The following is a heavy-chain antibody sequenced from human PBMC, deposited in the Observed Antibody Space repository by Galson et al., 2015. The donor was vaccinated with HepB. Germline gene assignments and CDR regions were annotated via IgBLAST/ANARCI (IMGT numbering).Heavy chain of an antibody. CDR2: IYYSGST. J-gene: IGHJ3*02. D-gene: IGHD5-18*01. CDR3: ARADTAMVTGAFDI. CDR1: GASISSYY. V-gene: IGHV4-59*01. Sequence: SETLSLTCTVSGASISSYYWSWIRQPPGKGLEWIGYIYYSGSTNYNPSLKSRVTISVDTSKNQFSLKLSSVTAADTAVYYCARADTAMVTGAFDIWGQGTMVTVSS.